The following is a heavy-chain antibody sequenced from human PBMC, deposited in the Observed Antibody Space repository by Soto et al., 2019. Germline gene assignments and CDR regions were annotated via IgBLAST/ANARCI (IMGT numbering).Heavy chain of an antibody. Sequence: QPGGSLRLSCAASGFTFSSYAMSWVRQAPGKGLEWVSAISGSGGSTYYADSVKGRFTISRDNSKNTLYLQMNSLRAEDTAVYYCATHTDHSLRRYFDYWGQGTLVTVSS. CDR3: ATHTDHSLRRYFDY. CDR2: ISGSGGST. V-gene: IGHV3-23*01. CDR1: GFTFSSYA. J-gene: IGHJ4*02. D-gene: IGHD3-16*01.